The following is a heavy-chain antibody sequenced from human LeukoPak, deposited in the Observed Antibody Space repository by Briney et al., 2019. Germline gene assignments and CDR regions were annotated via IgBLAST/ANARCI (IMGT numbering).Heavy chain of an antibody. Sequence: GGSLRLSCAASGFTFSSYGMHWVRQAPGKGLEWVAVISYDGSNKYYADSVKGRFTISRDNSKNTLYLQMNSLRAEDTAVYYCARDRAPYGSGRTPSPFDYWGQGTLVTVSS. J-gene: IGHJ4*02. CDR3: ARDRAPYGSGRTPSPFDY. D-gene: IGHD3-10*01. CDR1: GFTFSSYG. CDR2: ISYDGSNK. V-gene: IGHV3-30*03.